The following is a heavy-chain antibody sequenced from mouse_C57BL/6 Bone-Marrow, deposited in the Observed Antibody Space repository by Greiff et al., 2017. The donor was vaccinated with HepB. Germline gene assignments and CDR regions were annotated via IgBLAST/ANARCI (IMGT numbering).Heavy chain of an antibody. CDR3: TNGDTTVGYFDV. D-gene: IGHD1-1*01. V-gene: IGHV1-15*01. CDR1: GYTFTDYE. CDR2: IDPETGGT. J-gene: IGHJ1*03. Sequence: QVQLQQSGAELVRPGASVTLSCKASGYTFTDYEMHWVKQTPVHGLEWIGAIDPETGGTAYNQKFKGKAILTADKSSSTAYMELRSLTSEDSAVYYCTNGDTTVGYFDVWGTGTTVTVSS.